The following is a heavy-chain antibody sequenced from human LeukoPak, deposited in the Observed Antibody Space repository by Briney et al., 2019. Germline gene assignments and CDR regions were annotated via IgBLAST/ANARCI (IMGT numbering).Heavy chain of an antibody. CDR1: WDSVSSNSVT. V-gene: IGHV6-1*01. Sequence: SQTLSLTCAISWDSVSSNSVTWNWIRQSPSRGLELLGRTYYRSTRYNDYAVSVRRRITVNPDTSKNQFSLHLNSVTPEDTAVYYCARRLTQYDCFDPWGQGILVTVSS. CDR2: TYYRSTRYN. CDR3: ARRLTQYDCFDP. J-gene: IGHJ5*02. D-gene: IGHD2-2*01.